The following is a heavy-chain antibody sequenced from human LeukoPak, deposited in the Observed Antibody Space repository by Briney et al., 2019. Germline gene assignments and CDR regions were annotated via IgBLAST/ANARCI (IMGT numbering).Heavy chain of an antibody. D-gene: IGHD3-16*01. V-gene: IGHV3-30*02. CDR3: AKDGAVRPYYYYYIDV. CDR1: GFTFSSYG. Sequence: GGSLRLSCAASGFTFSSYGMHWVRQAPGKGLEWVAFIRYDGSNKYCADSVKGRFTISRDNSKNTLYLQMNSLRAEDAAVYYCAKDGAVRPYYYYYIDVWGKGTTVTISS. CDR2: IRYDGSNK. J-gene: IGHJ6*03.